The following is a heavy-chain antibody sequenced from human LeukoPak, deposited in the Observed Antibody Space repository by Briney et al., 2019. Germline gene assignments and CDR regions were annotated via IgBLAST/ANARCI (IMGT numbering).Heavy chain of an antibody. J-gene: IGHJ4*02. Sequence: PGGSLSLSCAASGFTVSSNYMSGRRQAAGKRQDCVSVVYSGGSTYYADSVKGRFTISGDNSKNTLYLQMNSLRAEDTAVYYCARDSVDKAMGYDYWGQGTLVTVSS. V-gene: IGHV3-53*01. CDR2: VYSGGST. CDR1: GFTVSSNY. D-gene: IGHD5-18*01. CDR3: ARDSVDKAMGYDY.